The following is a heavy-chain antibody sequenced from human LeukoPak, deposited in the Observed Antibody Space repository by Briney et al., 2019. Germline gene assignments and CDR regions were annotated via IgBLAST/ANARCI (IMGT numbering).Heavy chain of an antibody. CDR1: GGSISSGGYS. V-gene: IGHV4-30-2*01. Sequence: PSETLSLTCAVSGGSISSGGYSWSWIRQPPGKGLEWIGYIYHSGSTYYNPSLKSRVTISVDTSKNQFSLKLSSVTAADTAVYYCARKSKDWFDPWGQGTLVTVSS. CDR2: IYHSGST. CDR3: ARKSKDWFDP. D-gene: IGHD4-11*01. J-gene: IGHJ5*02.